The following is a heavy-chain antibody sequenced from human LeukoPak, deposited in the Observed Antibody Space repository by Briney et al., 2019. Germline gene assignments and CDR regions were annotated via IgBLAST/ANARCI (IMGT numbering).Heavy chain of an antibody. D-gene: IGHD1-14*01. CDR2: ISSSSSYI. CDR3: ARDHRRAGYYFDY. V-gene: IGHV3-21*01. Sequence: GGSLRLSCAASGFTFSSYSMNWVRQAPGKGLEWVSSISSSSSYIYYADSVKGRFTISRDNAKNSLYLQMNSLRAEDTAVYYCARDHRRAGYYFDYWGQGTLVTVSS. CDR1: GFTFSSYS. J-gene: IGHJ4*02.